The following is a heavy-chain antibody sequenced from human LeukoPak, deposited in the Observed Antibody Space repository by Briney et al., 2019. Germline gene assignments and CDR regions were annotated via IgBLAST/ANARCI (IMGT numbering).Heavy chain of an antibody. J-gene: IGHJ5*02. CDR3: AALGYCSSTSCYVSGYNWFDP. V-gene: IGHV1-2*02. D-gene: IGHD2-2*01. CDR2: INPNSGGT. CDR1: GYTFTGYY. Sequence: ASVKVSCKASGYTFTGYYMHWARQAPGQGLEWMGWINPNSGGTNYAQKFQGRVTMTRDTSISTAYMELSRLRSDDTAVYYCAALGYCSSTSCYVSGYNWFDPWGQGTLVTVSS.